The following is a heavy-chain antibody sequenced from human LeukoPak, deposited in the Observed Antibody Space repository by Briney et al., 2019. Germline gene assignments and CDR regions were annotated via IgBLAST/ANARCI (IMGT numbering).Heavy chain of an antibody. CDR3: ARDGSGSISYYYYGIDV. CDR2: ISSSGSTI. CDR1: GFTFSNAW. V-gene: IGHV3-11*04. J-gene: IGHJ6*02. D-gene: IGHD3-10*01. Sequence: GGSLRLSCAASGFTFSNAWMSWVRQAPGKGLEWVSYISSSGSTIYYADSVKGRFTISRDNAKNSLYLQMNSLRAEDTAVYYCARDGSGSISYYYYGIDVWGQGTTVTVSS.